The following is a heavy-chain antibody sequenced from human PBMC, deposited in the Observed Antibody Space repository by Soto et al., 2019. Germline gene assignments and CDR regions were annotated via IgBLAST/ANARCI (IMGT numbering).Heavy chain of an antibody. CDR2: INAGNGNT. D-gene: IGHD3-10*01. Sequence: ASVKVSCKASGYTFTSYALHWVRQAPGQRLEWMGWINAGNGNTKYSQKFQGRVTITRDTSASTAYMELSSLRSEDTAVYYCARVASWFXETPFDYWGQGTLVTVSS. J-gene: IGHJ4*02. V-gene: IGHV1-3*01. CDR1: GYTFTSYA. CDR3: ARVASWFXETPFDY.